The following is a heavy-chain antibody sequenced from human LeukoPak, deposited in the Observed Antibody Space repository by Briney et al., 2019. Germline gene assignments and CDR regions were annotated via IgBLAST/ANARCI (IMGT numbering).Heavy chain of an antibody. D-gene: IGHD2-15*01. Sequence: GGSLRLPCAASGFTFSSYSMNWVRQAPGKGLEWVSYISSSSSTIYYADSVKGRFTISRDNAKNSLYLQMNSLRDEDTAVYYCARIGVGAALYYYYGMDVWGQGTTVTVSS. CDR2: ISSSSSTI. J-gene: IGHJ6*02. CDR1: GFTFSSYS. V-gene: IGHV3-48*02. CDR3: ARIGVGAALYYYYGMDV.